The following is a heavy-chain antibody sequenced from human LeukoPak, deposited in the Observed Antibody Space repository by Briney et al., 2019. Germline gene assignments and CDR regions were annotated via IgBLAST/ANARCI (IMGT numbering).Heavy chain of an antibody. CDR3: ARDLNSGSYYGDFDY. CDR1: GGTFSSYA. CDR2: ISAYNGNT. Sequence: ASVKVSCKASGGTFSSYAISWVRQAPGQGLEWMGWISAYNGNTNYAQKLQGRVTMTTDTSTSTAYMELRSLRSDDTAVYYCARDLNSGSYYGDFDYWGQGTLVTVSS. J-gene: IGHJ4*02. D-gene: IGHD1-26*01. V-gene: IGHV1-18*01.